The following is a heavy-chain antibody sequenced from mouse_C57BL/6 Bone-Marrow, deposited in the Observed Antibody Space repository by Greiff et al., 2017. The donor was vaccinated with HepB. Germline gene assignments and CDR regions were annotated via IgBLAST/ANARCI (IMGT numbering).Heavy chain of an antibody. CDR3: ARQKGGTYWYFDV. CDR1: GYTFTSYD. J-gene: IGHJ1*03. V-gene: IGHV1-85*01. D-gene: IGHD4-1*01. Sequence: QVQLKESGPELVKPGASVKLSCKASGYTFTSYDINWVKQRPGQGLEWIGWIYPRDGSTKYNEKFKGKATLTVDTSSSTAYMELHSLTSEDSAVYVCARQKGGTYWYFDVWGTGTTVTVSS. CDR2: IYPRDGST.